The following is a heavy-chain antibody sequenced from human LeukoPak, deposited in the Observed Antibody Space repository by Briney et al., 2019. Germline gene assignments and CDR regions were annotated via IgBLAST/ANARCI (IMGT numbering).Heavy chain of an antibody. Sequence: PSETLSLTCTVSGGSISSYYWSWIRQPPGKGLEWIGYIYYSGSTNYNPSLKSRVTISVDTSKNQFSLKLSSVTAADTAVYYCARRARGVNWGSIYYFDYWGQGTLVTVSS. D-gene: IGHD7-27*01. CDR3: ARRARGVNWGSIYYFDY. CDR2: IYYSGST. V-gene: IGHV4-59*08. J-gene: IGHJ4*02. CDR1: GGSISSYY.